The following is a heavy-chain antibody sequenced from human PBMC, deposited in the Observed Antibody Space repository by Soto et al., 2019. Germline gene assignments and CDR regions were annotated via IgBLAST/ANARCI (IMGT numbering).Heavy chain of an antibody. CDR2: IYHSGST. J-gene: IGHJ4*02. CDR3: AGGSDFDY. Sequence: SETLSLTCAVSCGSISSGGYSWSWIRQPPGKGLEWIGYIYHSGSTYYNPSLKSRVTISVDRSKNQFSLKLSSVTAADTAVYYCAGGSDFDYWGQGTLVTVSS. CDR1: CGSISSGGYS. V-gene: IGHV4-30-2*02. D-gene: IGHD6-6*01.